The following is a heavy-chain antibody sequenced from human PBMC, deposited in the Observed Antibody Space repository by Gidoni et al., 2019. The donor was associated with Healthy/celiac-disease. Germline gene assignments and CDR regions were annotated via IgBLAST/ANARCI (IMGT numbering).Heavy chain of an antibody. V-gene: IGHV1-58*01. CDR3: AAYCSSTSCSYDAFDI. CDR2: IVVGSGNT. CDR1: GFALTSHA. Sequence: QIQLVQSGPQVKQPWPSGKVSCQASGFALTSHAVQWVRQARGQRLEWIGWIVVGSGNTNYAQKFQERVTITRDMSTSTAYMELSSLRSEDTAVYYCAAYCSSTSCSYDAFDIWGQGTMVTVSS. J-gene: IGHJ3*02. D-gene: IGHD2-2*01.